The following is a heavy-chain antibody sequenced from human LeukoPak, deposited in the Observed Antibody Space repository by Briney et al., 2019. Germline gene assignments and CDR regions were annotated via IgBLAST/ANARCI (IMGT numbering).Heavy chain of an antibody. D-gene: IGHD2-2*01. CDR2: ISGSGGST. J-gene: IGHJ4*02. V-gene: IGHV3-23*01. Sequence: GGSLRLSCAASGFTFSSYAMSWVRQAPGKGLEWVSAISGSGGSTYYADSVKGRFTISRDNPKNTLYLQMNSLRAEDTAVYYCAKDLPAGYCSSTSCYGGDYWGQGTLVTVSS. CDR3: AKDLPAGYCSSTSCYGGDY. CDR1: GFTFSSYA.